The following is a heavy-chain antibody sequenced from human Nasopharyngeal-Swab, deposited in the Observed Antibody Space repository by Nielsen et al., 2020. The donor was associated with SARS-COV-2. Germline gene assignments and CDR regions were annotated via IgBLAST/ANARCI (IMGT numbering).Heavy chain of an antibody. Sequence: GGSLRLSCAASGFTFSSYEMNWVRQAPGQGLEWDSYISSSGSTIYYADSVKGRFTISRDNAKNSLYLQMNSLRAEDTAVYYCARERDGMDVWGQGTTVTVSS. V-gene: IGHV3-48*03. J-gene: IGHJ6*02. CDR3: ARERDGMDV. CDR2: ISSSGSTI. CDR1: GFTFSSYE.